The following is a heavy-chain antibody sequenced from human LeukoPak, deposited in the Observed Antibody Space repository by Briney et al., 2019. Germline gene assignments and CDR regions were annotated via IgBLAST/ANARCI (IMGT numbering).Heavy chain of an antibody. Sequence: GGSLRLSCAASGFTFSSYSMNWVRQAPGKGLEWVSSISSSSSYIYYADSVKGRFTISRDNAKNSLYLQMNSLRAEDTAVYYCARSGDLPHYYYGMDVWGQGTTVTVSS. CDR3: ARSGDLPHYYYGMDV. V-gene: IGHV3-21*01. CDR2: ISSSSSYI. D-gene: IGHD4-17*01. CDR1: GFTFSSYS. J-gene: IGHJ6*02.